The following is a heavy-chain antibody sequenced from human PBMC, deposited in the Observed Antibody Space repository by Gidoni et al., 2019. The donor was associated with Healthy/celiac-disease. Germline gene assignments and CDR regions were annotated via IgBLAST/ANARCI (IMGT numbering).Heavy chain of an antibody. Sequence: QVQLVQSGAEVKKPGASVKVSCKASGYTFTSYYMHWVRQAPGQGLEWMGIINPSGGSTSYAQKFQGRVTMTRDTSTSTVYMELSSLRSEDTAVYYCARAGSYYYDSSGYSNFDYWGQGTLVTVSS. D-gene: IGHD3-22*01. V-gene: IGHV1-46*03. J-gene: IGHJ4*02. CDR3: ARAGSYYYDSSGYSNFDY. CDR1: GYTFTSYY. CDR2: INPSGGST.